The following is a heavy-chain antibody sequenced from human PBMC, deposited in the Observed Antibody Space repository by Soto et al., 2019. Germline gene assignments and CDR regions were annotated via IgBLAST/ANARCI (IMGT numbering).Heavy chain of an antibody. V-gene: IGHV3-66*01. J-gene: IGHJ4*02. Sequence: PGGSLGLGCAASGLSGSTVYMSWVRQAPGKGLEWVSTIYADGRTYYADSVKGRFTMSRDDVKNTLFLQMNSLRVEDTAVYYCARDIDYCGRGT. CDR2: IYADGRT. CDR1: GLSGSTVY. CDR3: ARDIDY.